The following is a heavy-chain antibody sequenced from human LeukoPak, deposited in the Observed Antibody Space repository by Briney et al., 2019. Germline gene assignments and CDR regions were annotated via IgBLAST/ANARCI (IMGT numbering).Heavy chain of an antibody. Sequence: PSETLSLTCTVSGGSISSYYWSWIRHPAGKGLELIGRIYTSGSTNYNPSLKSRVTMSVDTSKNQFSLKLSSVTAADTAVYYCARVGILTGYDVFWFDPWGQGTLVTVSS. J-gene: IGHJ5*02. CDR2: IYTSGST. CDR3: ARVGILTGYDVFWFDP. V-gene: IGHV4-4*07. D-gene: IGHD3-9*01. CDR1: GGSISSYY.